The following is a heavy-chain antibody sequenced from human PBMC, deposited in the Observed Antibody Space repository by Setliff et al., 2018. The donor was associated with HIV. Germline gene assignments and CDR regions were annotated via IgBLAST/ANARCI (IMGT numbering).Heavy chain of an antibody. CDR3: ARGAIAAAGDFDY. CDR2: IYTSGST. V-gene: IGHV4-38-2*01. D-gene: IGHD6-13*01. J-gene: IGHJ4*02. CDR1: SYSIDSGYY. Sequence: SETLSLTCAVSSYSIDSGYYWAWIRQSPGRGPEWIGRIYTSGSTNYNPSLKSRVTMSVDTSKNQFSLRLSSVTAADTAVYYCARGAIAAAGDFDYWGQGTLVTVSS.